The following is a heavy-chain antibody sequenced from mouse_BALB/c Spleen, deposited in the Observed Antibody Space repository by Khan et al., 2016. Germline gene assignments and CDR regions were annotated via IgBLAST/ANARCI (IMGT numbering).Heavy chain of an antibody. CDR3: ARDYYGSSYWYFDV. Sequence: EVELVESGGGLVQPGGSRKLSCAASGFTFSDYGMAWVRQAPGKGPAGVAFISNLAYIIHYADTVTGRFTISRVYAKNILYLEMSSLTHEVTAMYYCARDYYGSSYWYFDVWGAGTTVTVTS. J-gene: IGHJ1*01. CDR2: ISNLAYII. V-gene: IGHV5-15*02. D-gene: IGHD1-1*01. CDR1: GFTFSDYG.